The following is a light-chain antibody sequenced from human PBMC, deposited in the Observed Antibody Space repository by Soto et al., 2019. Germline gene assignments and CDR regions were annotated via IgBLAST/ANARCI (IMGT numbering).Light chain of an antibody. CDR2: GAS. V-gene: IGKV3-20*01. Sequence: EVMLTQSPGTLSLSAGERATLSCRASQSIFSNYLAWYQQKSGQAPRLLIYGASNRATGIPDRFSGSGSGTDFTLTISRLEPEDFAVYYCQQYGTSPRTFGQGTKVEFK. CDR3: QQYGTSPRT. CDR1: QSIFSNY. J-gene: IGKJ1*01.